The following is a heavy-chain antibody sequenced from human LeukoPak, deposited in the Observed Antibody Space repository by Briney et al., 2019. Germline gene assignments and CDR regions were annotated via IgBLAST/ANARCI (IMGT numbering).Heavy chain of an antibody. CDR1: GGTFSSYA. J-gene: IGHJ6*03. V-gene: IGHV1-69*13. D-gene: IGHD3-3*01. CDR2: IIPIFGTA. CDR3: ASSRITIFGVVITFYYYYYMDV. Sequence: ASVKVSCKASGGTFSSYAISWVRQAPGQGLEWMGGIIPIFGTANYAQKFQGRVTITADESTSTAYMELSSLRSEDTAVYYCASSRITIFGVVITFYYYYYMDVWGKGTTVTVSS.